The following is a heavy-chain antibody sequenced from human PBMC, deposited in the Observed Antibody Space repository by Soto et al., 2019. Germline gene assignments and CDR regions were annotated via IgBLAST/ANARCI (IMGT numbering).Heavy chain of an antibody. CDR3: VRSEGAAGIVGFDT. J-gene: IGHJ5*02. V-gene: IGHV3-23*01. Sequence: EVQLLESGGGLIQPGGSLRLSCAASGFSFSNYDMAWVRQAPGKGLEWVSGISGNGVDTHYADAVKGRFTISRDNSQNTVFLQKVNLRVDDTAQYYCVRSEGAAGIVGFDTWGQGTPVTVSS. CDR1: GFSFSNYD. D-gene: IGHD6-13*01. CDR2: ISGNGVDT.